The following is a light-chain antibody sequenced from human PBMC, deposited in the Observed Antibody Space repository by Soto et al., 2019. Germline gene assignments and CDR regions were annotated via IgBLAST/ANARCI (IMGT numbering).Light chain of an antibody. Sequence: FMLTQPHSVSESPGKTVTISCTRSSGSIASNYVQWFQQRPGSAPTTVIYDDNQRPPGVPDRFSGSIDSSSNSASLTIAGLKTEDEADYYCQSYDSSSRVFGGGTKLTVL. CDR3: QSYDSSSRV. V-gene: IGLV6-57*04. CDR1: SGSIASNY. J-gene: IGLJ3*02. CDR2: DDN.